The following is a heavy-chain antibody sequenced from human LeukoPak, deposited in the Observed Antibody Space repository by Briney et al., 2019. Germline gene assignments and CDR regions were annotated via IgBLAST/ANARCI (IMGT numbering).Heavy chain of an antibody. Sequence: PSETLSLTCTVSGGSISSGSYYWGWIRQPPGKGLEWIGSIYHSGSTYYNPSLKSRVTISVDTSKNQFSLKLSSVTAADTAVYYCARGGDGSGGFDYWGQGTLVTVSS. V-gene: IGHV4-39*07. CDR2: IYHSGST. J-gene: IGHJ4*02. CDR3: ARGGDGSGGFDY. CDR1: GGSISSGSYY. D-gene: IGHD3-10*01.